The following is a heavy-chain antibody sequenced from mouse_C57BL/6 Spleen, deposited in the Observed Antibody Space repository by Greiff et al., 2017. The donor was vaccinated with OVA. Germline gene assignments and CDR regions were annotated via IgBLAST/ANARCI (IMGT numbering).Heavy chain of an antibody. CDR2: ITHSGET. V-gene: IGHV12-3*01. CDR3: AGATGYYGFAY. D-gene: IGHD2-3*01. CDR1: GFPITSGYY. J-gene: IGHJ3*01. Sequence: VQLQQSGPGLVKPSQSLFLTCSITGFPITSGYYWIWIRQSPGKPLEWMGYITHSGETFYNPSLQSPISITRETSKNQFFLQLNSVTTEDTAMYYCAGATGYYGFAYWGQGTLVTVSA.